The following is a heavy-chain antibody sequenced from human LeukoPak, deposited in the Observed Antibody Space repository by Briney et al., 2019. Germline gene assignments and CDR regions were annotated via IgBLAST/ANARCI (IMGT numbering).Heavy chain of an antibody. CDR2: IAPYEGNT. Sequence: GDSVKVSCKVSGYVFGVYGVSWVRQAPDQGLEWLGWIAPYEGNTQYTPKLQDRIIVTADTATTTAYMELKSLSKDDTAVYYCASNFIRTGYFGEYYLHWGQGTQVVVSS. CDR1: GYVFGVYG. V-gene: IGHV1-18*01. D-gene: IGHD3-9*01. J-gene: IGHJ4*02. CDR3: ASNFIRTGYFGEYYLH.